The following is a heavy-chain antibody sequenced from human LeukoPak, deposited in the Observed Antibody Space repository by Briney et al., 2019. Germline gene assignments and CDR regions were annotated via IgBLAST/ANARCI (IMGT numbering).Heavy chain of an antibody. CDR2: TRNKANSYTT. V-gene: IGHV3-72*01. CDR1: GFTFSDHY. Sequence: GGSLRLSCAASGFTFSDHYMDWVRQAPGKGLEWVGRTRNKANSYTTEYAASVKGRFTISRDDSKNSLYLQMNSLKTEDTAVYYCARGQGAVSGPFAYWGQGTLVTVSS. CDR3: ARGQGAVSGPFAY. J-gene: IGHJ4*02. D-gene: IGHD6-19*01.